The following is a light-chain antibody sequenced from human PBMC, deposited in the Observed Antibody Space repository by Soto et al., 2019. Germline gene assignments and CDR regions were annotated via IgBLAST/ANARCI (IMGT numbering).Light chain of an antibody. CDR3: QQYGTSPPLT. J-gene: IGKJ4*01. Sequence: EFVLTQSPGTLSLSPGERATLSCRASQSVGSNSLAWYQQKPGQAPRILIYGASTRATGIPDRFSGSGSGTAFTLNISRLEPEDFAVYYCQQYGTSPPLTFGGGTKVEIK. CDR2: GAS. CDR1: QSVGSNS. V-gene: IGKV3-20*01.